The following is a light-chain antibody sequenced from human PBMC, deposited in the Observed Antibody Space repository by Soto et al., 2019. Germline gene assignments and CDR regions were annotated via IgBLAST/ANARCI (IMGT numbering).Light chain of an antibody. CDR2: GAS. Sequence: EIVLTQSPATLSLSPGERATLSCRASQSVSTNLAWFQQKPGQTPRLLFNGASTRATGIPARFTGSGSGTEFILTISSLQSADFAVYYCQQYDIWPPTFGQGTKWIS. J-gene: IGKJ1*01. V-gene: IGKV3-15*01. CDR3: QQYDIWPPT. CDR1: QSVSTN.